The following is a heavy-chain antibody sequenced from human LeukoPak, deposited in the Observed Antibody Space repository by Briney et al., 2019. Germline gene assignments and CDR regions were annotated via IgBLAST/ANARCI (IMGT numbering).Heavy chain of an antibody. D-gene: IGHD3-3*01. V-gene: IGHV3-23*01. CDR1: GFIFSDYG. J-gene: IGHJ4*02. Sequence: GGSLRLSCAASGFIFSDYGITWVRQAPGKGLEWVSGISGSGANTYFADSVKGRSTISRDNSKNTVYLQMNSLRADDTAVYYCARLREIPVFGVVTKSTSYFDYWGQGTLVTVSS. CDR2: ISGSGANT. CDR3: ARLREIPVFGVVTKSTSYFDY.